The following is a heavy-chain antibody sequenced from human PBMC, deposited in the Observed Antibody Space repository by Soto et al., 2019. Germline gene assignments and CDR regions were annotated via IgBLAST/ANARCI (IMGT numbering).Heavy chain of an antibody. CDR3: ARAYCSGGSCGAWSNWSDP. Sequence: QVQLQQSGPGLVKPSQTLSLTCAISGDSVSSNSAAWNWIRQSPSRGLEWLGRTYYRSKWYNDYAVSVKSRITINPDTYKNQFSLQLNSVTPEDTAVYYCARAYCSGGSCGAWSNWSDPWGQGTLVTVSS. CDR1: GDSVSSNSAA. CDR2: TYYRSKWYN. V-gene: IGHV6-1*01. D-gene: IGHD2-15*01. J-gene: IGHJ5*02.